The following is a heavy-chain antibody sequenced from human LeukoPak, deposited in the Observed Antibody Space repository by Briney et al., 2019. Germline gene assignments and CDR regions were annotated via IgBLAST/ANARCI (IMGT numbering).Heavy chain of an antibody. Sequence: SETLSLTCTVSGVSISSGAYYWGWIRQPPGTDLEAIANVYYNGNTAYNPSLRSRVNISIDTSNNQFSLKLSSVTAADTAVYYCARGVIVVVPAAIRDWFDPWGQGTLVTVSS. CDR1: GVSISSGAYY. J-gene: IGHJ5*02. V-gene: IGHV4-39*07. D-gene: IGHD2-2*02. CDR3: ARGVIVVVPAAIRDWFDP. CDR2: VYYNGNT.